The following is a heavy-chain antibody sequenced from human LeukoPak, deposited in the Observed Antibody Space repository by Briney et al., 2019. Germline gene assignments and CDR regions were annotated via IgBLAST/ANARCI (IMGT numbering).Heavy chain of an antibody. CDR1: GLTFSSHP. CDR3: VREPGPGYFDY. Sequence: PGGSLRLSCAASGLTFSSHPMHWVRQAPGKGLEWVAVISQDGSKRHYTDSVKGRFIISRDNSRNTLYLQMNSLRAGDTAVYYCVREPGPGYFDYWGQGTLVTVSS. D-gene: IGHD6-13*01. J-gene: IGHJ4*02. V-gene: IGHV3-30-3*01. CDR2: ISQDGSKR.